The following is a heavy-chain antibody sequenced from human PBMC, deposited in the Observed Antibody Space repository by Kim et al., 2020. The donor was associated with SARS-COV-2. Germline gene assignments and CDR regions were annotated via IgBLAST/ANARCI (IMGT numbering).Heavy chain of an antibody. J-gene: IGHJ6*02. V-gene: IGHV4-59*13. D-gene: IGHD3-10*01. Sequence: SETLSLTCTVSGGSISSYYWSWIRQPPGKGLEWIGYIYYSGSTNYNPSLKSRVTISVDTSKNQFSLKLSSVTAADTAVYYCAGFMVRGGGMDVWGQGTTVTVSS. CDR3: AGFMVRGGGMDV. CDR1: GGSISSYY. CDR2: IYYSGST.